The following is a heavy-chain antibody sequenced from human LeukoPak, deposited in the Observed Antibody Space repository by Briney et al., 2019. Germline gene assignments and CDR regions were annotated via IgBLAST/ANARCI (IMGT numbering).Heavy chain of an antibody. Sequence: GESLKISFKGSGXSFTSYCIGWVRQMPGKGLEWMGRIDPSDSYINYSPSFQGHVTISADKSISTAYLQWSSLKASDIAMYYCASDKSSGWYFDYWGQGTLVTVSS. V-gene: IGHV5-10-1*01. CDR2: IDPSDSYI. D-gene: IGHD6-19*01. CDR1: GXSFTSYC. J-gene: IGHJ4*02. CDR3: ASDKSSGWYFDY.